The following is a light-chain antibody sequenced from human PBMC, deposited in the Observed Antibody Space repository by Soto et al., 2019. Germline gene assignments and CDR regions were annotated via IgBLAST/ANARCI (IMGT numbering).Light chain of an antibody. Sequence: EILMTQSPATLSMSPGERATLSCRASQDISDNLAWYQHRPGQAPRLLIYGSSDRATGIPSRFSGSGSGTEFTLTISSLQSEDFALYYCLQYYAWPLTFGLGTKVEIK. J-gene: IGKJ1*01. V-gene: IGKV3-15*01. CDR2: GSS. CDR1: QDISDN. CDR3: LQYYAWPLT.